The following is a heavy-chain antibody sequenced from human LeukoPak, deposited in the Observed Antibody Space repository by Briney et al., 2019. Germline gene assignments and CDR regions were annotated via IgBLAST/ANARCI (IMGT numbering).Heavy chain of an antibody. CDR3: ARHGGGTYLQY. D-gene: IGHD1-26*01. Sequence: SETLSLTCTVFGGSINSYYWSWIRQPPGRGLEWIGYVYYSGSTNYNSSLKSRVTISVDTSKNQFSLNLRSVTAADTAVYYCARHGGGTYLQYWGQGALVIVSA. CDR1: GGSINSYY. V-gene: IGHV4-59*08. J-gene: IGHJ4*02. CDR2: VYYSGST.